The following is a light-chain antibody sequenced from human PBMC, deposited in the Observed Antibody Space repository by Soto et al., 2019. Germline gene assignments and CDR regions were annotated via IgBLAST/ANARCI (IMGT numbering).Light chain of an antibody. V-gene: IGKV1-17*02. CDR3: QQTYSAPIT. CDR2: AAS. CDR1: QAIRHD. Sequence: DIPLTQSPSSLSASVGDRVTITYRASQAIRHDLAWYQQKPGKAPKRLIYAASSLQSGVPSRFSGRGAGTDFTLTINNLQPEDFATYYCQQTYSAPITFGQGTRLEIK. J-gene: IGKJ5*01.